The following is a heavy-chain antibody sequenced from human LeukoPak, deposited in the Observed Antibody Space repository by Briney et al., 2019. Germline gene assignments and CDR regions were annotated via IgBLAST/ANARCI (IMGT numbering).Heavy chain of an antibody. CDR3: ASSRTNYCGGDCPYDAFDI. D-gene: IGHD2-21*01. V-gene: IGHV1-8*03. J-gene: IGHJ3*02. Sequence: GASVKVSCKASGYTYTSYDINWVRQATGQALEWMGWMNPNSGNTGYAQKFQGRVTITMNTSISTAYMELSSLRSEDTAVYDSASSRTNYCGGDCPYDAFDIWGQGTMVTVSS. CDR2: MNPNSGNT. CDR1: GYTYTSYD.